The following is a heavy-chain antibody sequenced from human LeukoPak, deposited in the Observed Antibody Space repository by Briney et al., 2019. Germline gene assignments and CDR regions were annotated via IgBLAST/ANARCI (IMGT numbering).Heavy chain of an antibody. Sequence: GGSLRLSCAASGFSFSDYYMSWIRQAPGKGLEWVSYISSSGTSIFYADSVKGRFTISRDNAKNSLYLQMNSLRVEDTAVYYCARDAMIVVVCAFDIWGQGTMVTVSS. CDR1: GFSFSDYY. D-gene: IGHD3-22*01. J-gene: IGHJ3*02. CDR3: ARDAMIVVVCAFDI. CDR2: ISSSGTSI. V-gene: IGHV3-11*01.